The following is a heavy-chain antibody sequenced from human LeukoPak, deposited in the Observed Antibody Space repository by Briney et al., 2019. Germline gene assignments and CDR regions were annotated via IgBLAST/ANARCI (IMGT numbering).Heavy chain of an antibody. J-gene: IGHJ4*02. CDR2: IYYSGST. D-gene: IGHD5-12*01. Sequence: SETLSLTCTVSGGSISSSSYYWGWIRQPPGKGLEWIGSIYYSGSTYYNPSLKSRVTISVDTSKNQFSLKLTSVTAADTAAYYCAKYRGGSGYHFDYWGQGTLVTVTS. CDR3: AKYRGGSGYHFDY. V-gene: IGHV4-39*07. CDR1: GGSISSSSYY.